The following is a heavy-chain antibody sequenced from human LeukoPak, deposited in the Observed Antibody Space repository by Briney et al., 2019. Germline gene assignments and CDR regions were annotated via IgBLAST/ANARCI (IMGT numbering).Heavy chain of an antibody. CDR3: ARDRDYEFWIGLLGYYMDV. V-gene: IGHV1-8*02. CDR2: MNPNSGNT. CDR1: GYTFTSYD. J-gene: IGHJ6*03. D-gene: IGHD3-3*01. Sequence: GASVKVSCKASGYTFTSYDINWVRQAIGQGLEWMGWMNPNSGNTGYAQKFQGRVTMTTDTSTSTAHMELMSLRSDDTAVYYCARDRDYEFWIGLLGYYMDVWGKGTTVTVSS.